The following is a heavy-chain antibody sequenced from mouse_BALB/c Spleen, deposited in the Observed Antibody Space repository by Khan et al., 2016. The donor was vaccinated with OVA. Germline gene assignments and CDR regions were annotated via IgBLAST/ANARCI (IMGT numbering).Heavy chain of an antibody. CDR2: IYPGNTDT. J-gene: IGHJ3*01. CDR3: TRRNWDVAWCAY. Sequence: EVQLQQSGTVLARPGASVKMSCKASGYTFTSYWMHWVKQRPGQGLEWIGDIYPGNTDTNYNQKFKGKAKLTAVTSTSTAYMELYSLTNEDSAVYYCTRRNWDVAWCAYWGQGTLVTVSA. CDR1: GYTFTSYW. V-gene: IGHV1-5*01. D-gene: IGHD4-1*01.